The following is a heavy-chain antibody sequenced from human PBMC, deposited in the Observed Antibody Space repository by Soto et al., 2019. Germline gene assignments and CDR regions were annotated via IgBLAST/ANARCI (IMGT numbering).Heavy chain of an antibody. CDR2: IYSSGTA. CDR1: GGSMTNFY. V-gene: IGHV4-59*08. CDR3: ARRRGSGTGFYYYYYMDV. D-gene: IGHD3-10*01. J-gene: IGHJ6*04. Sequence: SETLSLTCTVSGGSMTNFYWSWIRQSPEKGLEWIGYIYSSGTATYNPSLESRVSMSVDASKNQFSLNLRSVTATDTAVYFCARRRGSGTGFYYYYYMDVWGTGKTVTVSS.